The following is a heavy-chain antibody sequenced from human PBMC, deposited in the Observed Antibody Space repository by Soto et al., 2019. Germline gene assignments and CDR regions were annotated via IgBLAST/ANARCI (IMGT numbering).Heavy chain of an antibody. J-gene: IGHJ3*02. V-gene: IGHV3-30-3*01. Sequence: QVQLVESGGGVVQPGRSLRLSCAASGFTFSSYAMHWVRQAPGKGLEWVAVISYDGSNKYYADSVKGRFTISRDNSKNTLYLRMNSLRAEYTAVYYCARATSGWYKDAFDIWGQGTMVTVSS. CDR1: GFTFSSYA. CDR2: ISYDGSNK. CDR3: ARATSGWYKDAFDI. D-gene: IGHD6-19*01.